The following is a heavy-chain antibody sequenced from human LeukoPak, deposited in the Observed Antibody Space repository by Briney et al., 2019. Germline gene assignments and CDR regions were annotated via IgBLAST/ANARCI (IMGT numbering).Heavy chain of an antibody. CDR3: AREYDFWTGRDSSKGWLDP. V-gene: IGHV4-4*07. D-gene: IGHD3-3*01. CDR2: IYISGST. CDR1: GVSINDHY. Sequence: PSETLPLTCSVSGVSINDHYWTWVRQPAGRGLEWIGHIYISGSTDYNPSLKSRVTLSVDMSKNQFSLRLTSVTAADTAVYYCAREYDFWTGRDSSKGWLDPWGPGILVAVSS. J-gene: IGHJ5*02.